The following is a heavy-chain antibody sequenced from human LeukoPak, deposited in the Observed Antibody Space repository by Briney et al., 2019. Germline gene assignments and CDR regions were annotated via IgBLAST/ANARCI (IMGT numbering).Heavy chain of an antibody. CDR2: MKLDGSEE. V-gene: IGHV3-7*01. CDR3: ARWARYCSSGSCYSWFDP. D-gene: IGHD2-15*01. J-gene: IGHJ5*02. Sequence: GGSLRLSCAASGFTFRSYWMSWVRQAPGKGLKWVANMKLDGSEEYYVDSVKGRFTISSDNAKNSLYLQMNSLRVDDTAVYYCARWARYCSSGSCYSWFDPWGQGTLVTVSS. CDR1: GFTFRSYW.